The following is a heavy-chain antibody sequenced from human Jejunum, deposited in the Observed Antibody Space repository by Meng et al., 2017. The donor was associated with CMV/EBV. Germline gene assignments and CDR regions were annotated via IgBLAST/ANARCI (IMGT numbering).Heavy chain of an antibody. CDR3: VKESGEYTLLSCYGMDV. CDR1: CSGCA. J-gene: IGHJ6*02. CDR2: ISGSGGDT. Sequence: CSGCAMPWVRQAPGKGVEGVSVISGSGGDTYYADSVKGRFTISRDNSKNTLYLQMHSLRAEDTAVYYCVKESGEYTLLSCYGMDVWGQGATVTVSS. V-gene: IGHV3-23*01. D-gene: IGHD3-10*01.